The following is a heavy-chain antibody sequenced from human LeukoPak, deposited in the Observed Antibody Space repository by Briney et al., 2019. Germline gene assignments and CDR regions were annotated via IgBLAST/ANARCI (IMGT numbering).Heavy chain of an antibody. Sequence: ASVKVSCKASGYTFTGYYMHWVRQAPGQGLEWMGWINPNSGGTNYAQKFQGRVTMTRETSISTAYMELSRLRSDDTAVYYCAREHCSSTSCYTFDYWGQGTLVTVSS. J-gene: IGHJ4*02. CDR1: GYTFTGYY. CDR2: INPNSGGT. D-gene: IGHD2-2*01. V-gene: IGHV1-2*02. CDR3: AREHCSSTSCYTFDY.